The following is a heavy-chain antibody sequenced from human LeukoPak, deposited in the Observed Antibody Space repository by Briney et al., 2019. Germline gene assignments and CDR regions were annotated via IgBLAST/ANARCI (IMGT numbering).Heavy chain of an antibody. Sequence: ESLNIPCKGSGYSFTIYWIAWVGQVPGKGLEWMGLIYPGDSDRRYSPSFQGQVDISADKSISTAYLQWSSLKASDTAMYYCAGRYYESSGYYYIDYWGQGTLVTV. V-gene: IGHV5-51*01. D-gene: IGHD3-22*01. CDR2: IYPGDSDR. CDR3: AGRYYESSGYYYIDY. J-gene: IGHJ4*02. CDR1: GYSFTIYW.